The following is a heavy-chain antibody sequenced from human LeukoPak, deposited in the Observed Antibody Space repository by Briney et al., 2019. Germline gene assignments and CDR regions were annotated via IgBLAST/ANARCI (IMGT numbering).Heavy chain of an antibody. V-gene: IGHV7-4-1*02. D-gene: IGHD4-17*01. Sequence: GASVKVSCKASGYTFTSCAMNWVRQAPGQGLEWMGWINTNTGNPTYAQGFTGRFVFSLDTSVSTAYLQISSLKAEDTAVYYCARKNDYGGAEYFQHWGQGTLVTVSS. CDR3: ARKNDYGGAEYFQH. CDR1: GYTFTSCA. J-gene: IGHJ1*01. CDR2: INTNTGNP.